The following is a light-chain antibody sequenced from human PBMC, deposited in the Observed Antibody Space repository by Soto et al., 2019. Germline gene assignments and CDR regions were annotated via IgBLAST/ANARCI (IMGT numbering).Light chain of an antibody. Sequence: QSALTQPASVSGSPGQSITISCTGTSSDVGGYNYVSGYQHHPGKAPKLMIYDVSDRTSGISNRFSGFKSGNTASLTISGLQAEDDADYYCSSYTTSSTVVFGGGTKLTVL. J-gene: IGLJ2*01. CDR2: DVS. V-gene: IGLV2-14*03. CDR1: SSDVGGYNY. CDR3: SSYTTSSTVV.